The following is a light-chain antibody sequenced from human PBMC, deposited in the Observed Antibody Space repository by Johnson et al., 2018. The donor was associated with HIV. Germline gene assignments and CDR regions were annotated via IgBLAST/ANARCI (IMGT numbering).Light chain of an antibody. V-gene: IGLV1-51*02. CDR3: GTWNNSLSANDV. CDR1: SSNIGNNY. Sequence: QSVLTQPPSVSAAPGQKVSISCSGSSSNIGNNYVSWYQQLPGTAPKLLIYENNKRPSGIPDRFSASKSGTSATLGITGLQTGDEADYYCGTWNNSLSANDVFGTGTRVTFL. CDR2: ENN. J-gene: IGLJ1*01.